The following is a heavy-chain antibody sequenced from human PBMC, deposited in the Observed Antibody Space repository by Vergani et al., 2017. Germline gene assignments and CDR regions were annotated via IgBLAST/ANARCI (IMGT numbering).Heavy chain of an antibody. CDR1: GFTFSSYS. V-gene: IGHV3-48*01. CDR3: ARAPGRVYGPRLDY. CDR2: ISSSSSTI. Sequence: EVQLVESGGGLVQPGGSLRLSCAASGFTFSSYSMYWVRQAPGKGLEWVSYISSSSSTIYYADSVKGRFTISRDNAKNSLYLQMNSLRAEDTAVYYWARAPGRVYGPRLDYWGQGTLVTVSS. J-gene: IGHJ4*02. D-gene: IGHD2-8*01.